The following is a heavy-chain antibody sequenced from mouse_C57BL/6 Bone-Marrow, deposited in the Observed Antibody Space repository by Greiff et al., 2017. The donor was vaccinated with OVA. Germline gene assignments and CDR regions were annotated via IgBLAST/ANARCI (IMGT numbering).Heavy chain of an antibody. Sequence: EVQLQQSGAELVRPGASVKLSCTASGFNIKDYYMHWVKQRPEQGLEWIGRIDPEDGDTEYAPKFQGKATMTADTSSNTAYLQLSSLTSEDTAVYYCTTNYGSSPYYFDDWGQGTTLTVSS. CDR2: IDPEDGDT. CDR1: GFNIKDYY. CDR3: TTNYGSSPYYFDD. D-gene: IGHD1-1*01. V-gene: IGHV14-1*01. J-gene: IGHJ2*01.